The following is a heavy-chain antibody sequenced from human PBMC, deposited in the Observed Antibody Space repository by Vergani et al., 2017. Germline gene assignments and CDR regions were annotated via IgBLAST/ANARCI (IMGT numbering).Heavy chain of an antibody. V-gene: IGHV4-39*01. CDR1: GTSIRSSNYY. CDR2: IYYSGGT. Sequence: QLQLQESGPGLVKPSATLSLTCSVSGTSIRSSNYYWGRLRQPPGKGLEWIASIYYSGGTYYNPSLKSRVTISVDTSKNQFSRKLSSVTAADTAVYFCARHSTVEWLVKLGWIDPWGQGILVTVSS. D-gene: IGHD6-19*01. J-gene: IGHJ5*02. CDR3: ARHSTVEWLVKLGWIDP.